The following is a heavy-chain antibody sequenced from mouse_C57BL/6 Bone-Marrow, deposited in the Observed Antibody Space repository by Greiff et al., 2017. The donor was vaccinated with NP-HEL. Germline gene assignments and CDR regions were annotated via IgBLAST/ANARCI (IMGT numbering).Heavy chain of an antibody. J-gene: IGHJ4*01. CDR2: IDPETGGT. CDR3: TRLSNWDYAMDY. Sequence: VQLKQSGAELVRPGASVTLSCKASGYTFTDYEMHWVKQTPVHGLEWIGAIDPETGGTSYNQKFKGKAILTADKSSSTAYMELRSLTSEDSAVYYCTRLSNWDYAMDYWGQGTSVTVSS. V-gene: IGHV1-15*01. D-gene: IGHD4-1*01. CDR1: GYTFTDYE.